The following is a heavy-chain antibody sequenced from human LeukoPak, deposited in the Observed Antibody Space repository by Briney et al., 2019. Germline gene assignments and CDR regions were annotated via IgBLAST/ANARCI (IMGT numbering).Heavy chain of an antibody. J-gene: IGHJ4*02. CDR1: GFTFSSHG. V-gene: IGHV3-33*01. Sequence: PGGSLRLSCAASGFTFSSHGMHWVRQAPGKGLEWVAVIWPDGNNKYYADSVKGRFTISRDNSKNTLHVQMNSLRAEDTAVYYCARAVDSYGFYDSWGQGTLVTVSS. D-gene: IGHD5-18*01. CDR3: ARAVDSYGFYDS. CDR2: IWPDGNNK.